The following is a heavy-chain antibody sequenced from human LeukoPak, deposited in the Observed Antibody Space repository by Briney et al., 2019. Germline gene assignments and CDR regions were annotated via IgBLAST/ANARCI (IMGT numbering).Heavy chain of an antibody. CDR3: ARGVEPLAANTLAY. Sequence: GGSLRLSRAASGFAVITNDMTWVRQAPGKGLEWVSVLYSDGNTKYADSVQGRFTISRDNSKNTLYLEMNSLSPDDTAVYYCARGVEPLAANTLAYWGQGTLVTVSS. D-gene: IGHD1-14*01. J-gene: IGHJ4*02. CDR2: LYSDGNT. CDR1: GFAVITND. V-gene: IGHV3-53*01.